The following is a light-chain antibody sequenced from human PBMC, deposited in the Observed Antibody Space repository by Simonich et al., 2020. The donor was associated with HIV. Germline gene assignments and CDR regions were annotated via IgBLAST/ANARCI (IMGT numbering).Light chain of an antibody. CDR1: SPNIGSNT. CDR3: AAWDDSLNGWV. J-gene: IGLJ3*02. CDR2: NNN. V-gene: IGLV1-44*01. Sequence: QSVLTQPPSASGTPGQRVTISCSGSSPNIGSNTVNWYQQLPGTAPKLLIYNNNQRPSGVPDRCSGSKSGTSASLAISGLQSEDEADYYCAAWDDSLNGWVFGGGTKLTVL.